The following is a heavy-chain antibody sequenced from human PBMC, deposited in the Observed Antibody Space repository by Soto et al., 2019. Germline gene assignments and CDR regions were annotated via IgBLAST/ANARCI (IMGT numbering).Heavy chain of an antibody. Sequence: GGSLRLSCAASGFTFARYSMNWVRQAPGKGLEWVSSISSTTNYIYYGGSMKGRFTISRDNAKNSLYLEMNSLRAEDTAVYYCARESEDLTSNFDYWGQGTLVTVSS. CDR3: ARESEDLTSNFDY. V-gene: IGHV3-21*06. CDR2: ISSTTNYI. CDR1: GFTFARYS. J-gene: IGHJ4*02.